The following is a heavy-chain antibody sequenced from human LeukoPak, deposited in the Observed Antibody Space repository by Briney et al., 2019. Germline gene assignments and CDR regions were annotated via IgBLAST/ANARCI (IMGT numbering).Heavy chain of an antibody. V-gene: IGHV3-23*01. J-gene: IGHJ6*04. CDR3: AELGITMIGGV. D-gene: IGHD3-10*02. CDR1: GFTFNNYA. Sequence: GGTLRLSCAASGFTFNNYAMSWVRQAPGKGLEWVSSISGSGGSTYYADSVKGRFTISRDNAKNSLYLQMNSLRAEDTAVYYCAELGITMIGGVWGKGTTVTISS. CDR2: ISGSGGST.